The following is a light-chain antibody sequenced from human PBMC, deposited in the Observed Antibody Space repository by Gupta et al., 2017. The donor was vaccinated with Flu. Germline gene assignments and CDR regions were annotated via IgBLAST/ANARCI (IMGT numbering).Light chain of an antibody. J-gene: IGKJ2*01. Sequence: TMCLSPRESAAPSSRASEMVSSEYLAWYQQNPGQAPRVVIYSASTRANGVPDRFSGSGCGTEFTLPISRREPEDFAVYYCQHERISLFPFGQGTKMDIK. CDR1: EMVSSEY. V-gene: IGKV3-20*01. CDR2: SAS. CDR3: QHERISLFP.